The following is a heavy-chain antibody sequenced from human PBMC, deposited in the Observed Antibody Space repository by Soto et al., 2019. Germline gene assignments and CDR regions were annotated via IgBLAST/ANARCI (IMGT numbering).Heavy chain of an antibody. J-gene: IGHJ4*02. CDR1: GDSLSGYY. V-gene: IGHV4-34*01. CDR2: INHSGST. D-gene: IGHD6-13*01. Sequence: QVQLQQWGAGLLKPSETLSLTCAVYGDSLSGYYWSWISQPPGKGLEWIGEINHSGSTKYNPSLKSRVTISVDTSKNQFSLKLSSVTAADTAVYYCARGAQYSSTWYLDYWGQGTLVTVSS. CDR3: ARGAQYSSTWYLDY.